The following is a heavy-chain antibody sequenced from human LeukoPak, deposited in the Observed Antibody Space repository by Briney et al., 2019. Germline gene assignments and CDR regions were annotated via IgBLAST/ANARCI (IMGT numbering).Heavy chain of an antibody. CDR3: ARIEDVDTAMYY. CDR1: GGYFCGDY. CDR2: INHSGRT. J-gene: IGHJ4*02. D-gene: IGHD5-18*01. V-gene: IGHV4-34*01. Sequence: SETLSLTCAVYGGYFCGDYWSWIRQPPGKGLEWIGEINHSGRTNYKPSLKSRVTISVDTSKNQFSLKLSSVTAADTAVYYCARIEDVDTAMYYWGQGTLVTVSS.